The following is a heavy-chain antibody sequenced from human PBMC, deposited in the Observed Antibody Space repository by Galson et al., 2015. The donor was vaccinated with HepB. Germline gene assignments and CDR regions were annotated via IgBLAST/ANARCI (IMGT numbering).Heavy chain of an antibody. J-gene: IGHJ4*02. CDR1: GYSFPSYW. CDR3: ASLYDSSGYEDY. Sequence: QSGAEVKKPGESLRISCKGSGYSFPSYWISWVRQMPGKGLEWMGRIDPSDSYTNYSPSFQGHVTISADKSISTVYLQWSSLKASDTAMYYCASLYDSSGYEDYWGQGTLVTVSS. D-gene: IGHD3-22*01. CDR2: IDPSDSYT. V-gene: IGHV5-10-1*01.